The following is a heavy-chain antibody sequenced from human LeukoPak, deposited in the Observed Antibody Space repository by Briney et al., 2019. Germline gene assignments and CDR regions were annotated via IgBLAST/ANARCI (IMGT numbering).Heavy chain of an antibody. V-gene: IGHV1-69*13. Sequence: ASVKVSCKASGGTFSSYAISWVRQAPGQGLEWMGGIIPIFGTANYAQKFQGRVTITADESTSTAYVELSSLRSEDTAVYYCARDRGYYYDSSGYHEFDYWGQGTLVTVSS. CDR2: IIPIFGTA. J-gene: IGHJ4*02. CDR1: GGTFSSYA. D-gene: IGHD3-22*01. CDR3: ARDRGYYYDSSGYHEFDY.